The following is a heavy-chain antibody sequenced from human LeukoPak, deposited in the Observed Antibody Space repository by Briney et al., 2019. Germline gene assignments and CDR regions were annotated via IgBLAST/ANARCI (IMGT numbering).Heavy chain of an antibody. V-gene: IGHV1-24*01. D-gene: IGHD2-15*01. J-gene: IGHJ4*02. CDR1: GYTLTELS. CDR3: ATAHCSGGSCYPLDY. CDR2: FDPEDGET. Sequence: ASVKVSCKVSGYTLTELSMHWVRQAPGKGLEWRGGFDPEDGETIYAQKFQGRVTMTEDTSTDTAYLELRSLRPEDTAVYYCATAHCSGGSCYPLDYWGQGTLVTVSS.